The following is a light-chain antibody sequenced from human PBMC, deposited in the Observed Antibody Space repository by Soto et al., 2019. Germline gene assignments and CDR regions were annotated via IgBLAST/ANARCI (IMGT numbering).Light chain of an antibody. Sequence: ENVLTQSPGTLSLSPGERATLSCRASQTVSSYLSWYQQRPGQAPRLLIYGASKRATGIPDRFSGSGSGTDFTLTISTLGPEDFALYYCQQYGTSPITFGQGTRLEIK. CDR3: QQYGTSPIT. CDR2: GAS. V-gene: IGKV3-20*01. J-gene: IGKJ5*01. CDR1: QTVSSY.